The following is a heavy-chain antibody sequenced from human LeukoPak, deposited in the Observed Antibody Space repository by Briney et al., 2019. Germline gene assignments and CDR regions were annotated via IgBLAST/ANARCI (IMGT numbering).Heavy chain of an antibody. CDR2: IYSGGST. CDR1: GFTVSSNY. D-gene: IGHD4-23*01. Sequence: GGSLRLSCAASGFTVSSNYMSWVRQAPGKGLEWVSVIYSGGSTYYANSVKGRFTISRDNSKNTLYLQMNSLRAEDTAVYYCARVRELPYYYYMDVWGKGTTVTVSS. CDR3: ARVRELPYYYYMDV. V-gene: IGHV3-53*01. J-gene: IGHJ6*03.